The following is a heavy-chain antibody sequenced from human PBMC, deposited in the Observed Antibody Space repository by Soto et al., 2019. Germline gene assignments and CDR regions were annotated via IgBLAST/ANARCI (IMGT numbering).Heavy chain of an antibody. Sequence: QVQLQESRPGLVKPSQTLSLTCTVSGGSISSGGYYWSWIRQHPGEGLEWIAFMSNTGSSSYNPSLKSRVTISVDTSTNQFSLNLMSATAADTAIYYCARGGAGTKVDFWGQGTLVTVSS. J-gene: IGHJ4*02. V-gene: IGHV4-31*03. D-gene: IGHD6-19*01. CDR1: GGSISSGGYY. CDR3: ARGGAGTKVDF. CDR2: MSNTGSS.